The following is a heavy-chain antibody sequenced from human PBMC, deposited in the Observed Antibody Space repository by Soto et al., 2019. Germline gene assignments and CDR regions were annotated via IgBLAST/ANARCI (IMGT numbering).Heavy chain of an antibody. CDR1: GFTVSSHA. CDR2: ITADGGT. V-gene: IGHV3-23*01. Sequence: EVQVLESGGGLVQPGGSLRLSCEGSGFTVSSHAMTWIRQAPGKGPEWVSTITADGGTYYADSVKGRFAMSRDTSESTXXLQMNSLGAEDTAAYYCAPHVSCSGGSCQYDAFAIRGQGTMVTVSS. D-gene: IGHD2-15*01. CDR3: APHVSCSGGSCQYDAFAI. J-gene: IGHJ3*02.